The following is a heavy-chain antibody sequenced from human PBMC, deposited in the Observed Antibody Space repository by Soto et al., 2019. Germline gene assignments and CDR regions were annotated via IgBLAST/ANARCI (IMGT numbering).Heavy chain of an antibody. V-gene: IGHV4-31*03. CDR3: ARSNYDFWSGYYYNWFDP. J-gene: IGHJ5*02. D-gene: IGHD3-3*01. Sequence: QVQLQESGPGLVKPSQTLSLTCTVSGGSISSGGYYWSWIRQHPGKGLEWIGYIYYSGSTYYNPSLKSRVTISVDTSKNQFSLKLSSVPAADTAVYYCARSNYDFWSGYYYNWFDPWGQGTLVTVSS. CDR1: GGSISSGGYY. CDR2: IYYSGST.